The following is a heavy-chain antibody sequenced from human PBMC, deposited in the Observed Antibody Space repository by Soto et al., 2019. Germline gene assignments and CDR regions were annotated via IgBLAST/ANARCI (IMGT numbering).Heavy chain of an antibody. CDR3: ARGQTGWSGYSDFDY. CDR1: GGSISSYY. D-gene: IGHD3-3*01. CDR2: IYYSGST. V-gene: IGHV4-59*01. Sequence: QVQLQESGPGLVKPSETLSLTCTVSGGSISSYYWSWIRQPPGKGLEWIGYIYYSGSTNYNPSLKSRVTISVDTSKNQFSLKLGSVTAADTAVYYCARGQTGWSGYSDFDYWGQGTLVTVSS. J-gene: IGHJ4*02.